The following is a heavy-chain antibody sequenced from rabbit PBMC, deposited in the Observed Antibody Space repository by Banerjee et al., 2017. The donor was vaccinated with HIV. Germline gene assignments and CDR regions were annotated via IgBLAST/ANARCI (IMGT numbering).Heavy chain of an antibody. D-gene: IGHD4-2*01. CDR3: TRDGIGGYAGAVYAL. CDR1: GFSFSSSDN. CDR2: IYSSSGST. Sequence: QELLVESGGGLVQPEGSLTLTCTASGFSFSSSDNMCWVRQAPGKGLEWIACIYSSSGSTYYASWAKGRFTISKTSSTTVTLQMTSLTAADTATYFCTRDGIGGYAGAVYALWGPGTLVTVS. J-gene: IGHJ4*01. V-gene: IGHV1S45*01.